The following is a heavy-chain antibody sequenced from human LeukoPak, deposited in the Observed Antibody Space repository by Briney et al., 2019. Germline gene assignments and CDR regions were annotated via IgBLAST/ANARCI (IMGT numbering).Heavy chain of an antibody. J-gene: IGHJ4*02. D-gene: IGHD2-2*01. V-gene: IGHV3-48*03. CDR2: ISSSGSTI. CDR1: GFTFSSYE. CDR3: ARDKIVPWSPGGLFDY. Sequence: GGSLRLSCAASGFTFSSYEMNWVRQAPGKGLEWVSYISSSGSTIYYADSVKGRFTISRDNAKNSLYLQMNSLRAEDTAVYYCARDKIVPWSPGGLFDYWGQGTLVTVSS.